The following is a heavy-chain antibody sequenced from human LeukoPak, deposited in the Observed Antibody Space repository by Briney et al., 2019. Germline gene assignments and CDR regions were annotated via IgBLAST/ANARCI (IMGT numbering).Heavy chain of an antibody. CDR3: ATDDSSGYYSGP. J-gene: IGHJ5*02. D-gene: IGHD3-22*01. V-gene: IGHV1-2*06. Sequence: ASVKVSCKASGYTFTAYYMAWGRQAPGQGLEWMGRINPNSGGTNYAQKFQGRVTMTRDTSISTAYMELSRLRSDDTAVYYCATDDSSGYYSGPWGQGTLVTVSS. CDR2: INPNSGGT. CDR1: GYTFTAYY.